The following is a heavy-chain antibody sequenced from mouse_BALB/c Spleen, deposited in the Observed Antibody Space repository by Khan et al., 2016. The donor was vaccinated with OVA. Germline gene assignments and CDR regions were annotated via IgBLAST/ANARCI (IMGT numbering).Heavy chain of an antibody. D-gene: IGHD1-1*01. CDR2: VSTGGSYT. CDR1: GFTFSTYG. V-gene: IGHV5-6*01. Sequence: EVELVESGGDLVKPGGSLKLSCAASGFTFSTYGMSWVRQTPDKRLEWVATVSTGGSYTYYPDSEKGRFNISRDNAKNTLYLQMSGLKSEDTAMFYCTRLAYYYDSEGFAYWGQGTLVTVSA. J-gene: IGHJ3*01. CDR3: TRLAYYYDSEGFAY.